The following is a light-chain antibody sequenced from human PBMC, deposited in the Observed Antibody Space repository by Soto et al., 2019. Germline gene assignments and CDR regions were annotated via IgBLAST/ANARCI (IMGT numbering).Light chain of an antibody. CDR2: EVT. J-gene: IGLJ1*01. CDR1: SDIGNYNL. V-gene: IGLV2-23*02. Sequence: QSALTQPASVSGSPGQSVTISCSGSDIGNYNLVSWCQHLPGRAPKLLIFEVTMRPSGISDRFSGSKSASTASLTISGLQAEDEGDYYCASYAGSRTYVFGSGTKVTVL. CDR3: ASYAGSRTYV.